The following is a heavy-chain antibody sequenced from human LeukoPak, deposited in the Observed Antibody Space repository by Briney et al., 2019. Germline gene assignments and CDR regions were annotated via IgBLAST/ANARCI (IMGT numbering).Heavy chain of an antibody. Sequence: ASVKVSCKASGYTFTGYYMHWVRQAPGQGLEWMGRINPNSGGTNYAQKFQGRVTMTRDTSISTAYMELSRLRSDDTAVYYCARGAVPAAGDWFDPWGQGTLVTVSS. J-gene: IGHJ5*02. D-gene: IGHD2-2*01. CDR3: ARGAVPAAGDWFDP. CDR2: INPNSGGT. V-gene: IGHV1-2*06. CDR1: GYTFTGYY.